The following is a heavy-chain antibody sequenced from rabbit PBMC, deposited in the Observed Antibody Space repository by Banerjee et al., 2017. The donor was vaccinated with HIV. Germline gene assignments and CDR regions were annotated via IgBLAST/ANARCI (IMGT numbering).Heavy chain of an antibody. CDR3: ARDLAGVIGWNFNF. D-gene: IGHD4-1*01. V-gene: IGHV1S40*01. CDR2: IYAGSSGLT. CDR1: GLDFSNSYY. J-gene: IGHJ4*01. Sequence: SLEESGGDLVKPGASLTLTCTASGLDFSNSYYMCWVRQAPGKGLEWIACIYAGSSGLTYYANWAKGRFTISKTSSTTVTLQMTSLTAADTATYFCARDLAGVIGWNFNFWGQGTLVTVS.